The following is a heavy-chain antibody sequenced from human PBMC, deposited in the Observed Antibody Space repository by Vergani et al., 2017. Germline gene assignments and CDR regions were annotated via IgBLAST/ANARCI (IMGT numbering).Heavy chain of an antibody. V-gene: IGHV4-61*02. CDR3: ARAREGGDYVDY. Sequence: QVQLQESGPGLVKPSQTLSLTCTVSGGSISSGSYYWSWIRQPAGKGLEWIGRIYYSGSTNYNPSLKSRVTISVDTSKNQFSLKLSSVTAADTAVYYCARAREGGDYVDYWGQGTLVTVSS. D-gene: IGHD4-17*01. J-gene: IGHJ4*02. CDR2: IYYSGST. CDR1: GGSISSGSYY.